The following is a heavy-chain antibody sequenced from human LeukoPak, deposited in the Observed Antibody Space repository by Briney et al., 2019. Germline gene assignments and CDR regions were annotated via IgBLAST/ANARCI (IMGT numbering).Heavy chain of an antibody. CDR3: AKVLNSTYNYDSSGYEDAFDI. Sequence: GGSLRLSCAASGFTFSAFWMHWIRQAPGKGLVWVSRINSDDSRTTYADSVKGRFTISRDNAKNTLYPQMNSLRAEDTAVYYCAKVLNSTYNYDSSGYEDAFDIWGQGTMVTVSS. J-gene: IGHJ3*02. CDR2: INSDDSRT. D-gene: IGHD3-22*01. V-gene: IGHV3-74*01. CDR1: GFTFSAFW.